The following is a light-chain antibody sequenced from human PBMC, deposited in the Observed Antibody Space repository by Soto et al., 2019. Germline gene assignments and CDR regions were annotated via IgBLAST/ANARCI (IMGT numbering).Light chain of an antibody. Sequence: DIPMTQSPSSLSASVGDXVTINYRASQSISSFLNWYQQKPGKAPKLMIYAASSLQSGVPSRFSGSGSGTDFTLTISSLQPEDFATYYCQQSYSTPQITLGQGTRLEIK. CDR3: QQSYSTPQIT. CDR1: QSISSF. V-gene: IGKV1-39*01. CDR2: AAS. J-gene: IGKJ5*01.